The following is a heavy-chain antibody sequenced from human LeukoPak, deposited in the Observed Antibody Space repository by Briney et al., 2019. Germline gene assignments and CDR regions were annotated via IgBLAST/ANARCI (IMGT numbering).Heavy chain of an antibody. CDR2: IGGSDTIV. D-gene: IGHD1-7*01. V-gene: IGHV3-11*01. CDR1: EFNVNDYC. CDR3: ARELVAGTFDH. J-gene: IGHJ4*02. Sequence: PGGSLRLSCGASEFNVNDYCMSWVRQAPGKGLEWISDIGGSDTIVAYAGSVEGRFTISRDIAKNSLFLQMNSLRADDTAVYYCARELVAGTFDHWGQGILVTASS.